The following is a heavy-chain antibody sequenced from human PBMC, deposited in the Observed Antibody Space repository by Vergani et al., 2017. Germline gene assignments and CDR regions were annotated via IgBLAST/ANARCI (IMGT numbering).Heavy chain of an antibody. CDR2: ISGSGGST. Sequence: EVQLLESGGGLVQPGGSLRLSCAASGFTFSSYAMSWVRQAPGKGLEWVSAISGSGGSTYYADSVKGRFTISRDNSKNTLYLQMNSLRAEDTAVYYCAKVASLRSYYYYYYMDVWGKGTTVTVSS. V-gene: IGHV3-23*01. D-gene: IGHD2-21*01. J-gene: IGHJ6*03. CDR1: GFTFSSYA. CDR3: AKVASLRSYYYYYYMDV.